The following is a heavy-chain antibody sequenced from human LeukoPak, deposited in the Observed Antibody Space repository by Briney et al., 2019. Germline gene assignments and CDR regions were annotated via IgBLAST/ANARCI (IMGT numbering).Heavy chain of an antibody. CDR2: ISGSGGGT. V-gene: IGHV3-23*01. D-gene: IGHD4-17*01. Sequence: GGSLRLSCAASGFTFSSYAMSWVRQAPGKGLEWVSGISGSGGGTYYADSVKGRFTIPRDNSKNTLYLQMNSLRAEDTAVYYCAKDRSTVVDYWGQGTLVTVSS. CDR1: GFTFSSYA. J-gene: IGHJ4*02. CDR3: AKDRSTVVDY.